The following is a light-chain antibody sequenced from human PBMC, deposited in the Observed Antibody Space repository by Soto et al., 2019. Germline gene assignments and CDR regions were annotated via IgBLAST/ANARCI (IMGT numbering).Light chain of an antibody. V-gene: IGKV3-20*01. Sequence: EIVLTQSPGTLSLSPGERATLSCRASQSVNSRYLAWYQQKPGQAPRPLIYGASSRATGIPDRFSGSGSGTDFTLTISRLEPEDFAVYYCQQYGSSYTFGQGTKLEIK. CDR2: GAS. CDR1: QSVNSRY. J-gene: IGKJ2*01. CDR3: QQYGSSYT.